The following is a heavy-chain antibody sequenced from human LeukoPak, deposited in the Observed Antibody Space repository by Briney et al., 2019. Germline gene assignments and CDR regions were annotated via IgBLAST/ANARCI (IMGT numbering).Heavy chain of an antibody. CDR3: ARGLGYCSGGTCAPGALDI. V-gene: IGHV1-2*02. CDR2: LNTNSGDT. D-gene: IGHD2-15*01. Sequence: GASVKVSCKASGYTFTGNYIHWVRQAPGQGLEWMGWLNTNSGDTNYAQNVQGRVTTTRDRSISTAYMELSRLTSDDTAVYSCARGLGYCSGGTCAPGALDIWGQGTMVTVSS. J-gene: IGHJ3*02. CDR1: GYTFTGNY.